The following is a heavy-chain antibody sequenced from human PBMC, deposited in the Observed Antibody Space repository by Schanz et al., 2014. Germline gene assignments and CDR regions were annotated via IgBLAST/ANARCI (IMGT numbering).Heavy chain of an antibody. CDR2: IKSKVDGGTT. CDR3: STDLTAVDYDAIGL. J-gene: IGHJ3*01. CDR1: GFTFSRFG. Sequence: VQLVESGGDVVQPGRSLRLSCATSGFTFSRFGMHWVRQAPGKGLEWVGRIKSKVDGGTTDNAAPVQGRFTISRDDSKNTLHLQMNSLKTEDTAVYYCSTDLTAVDYDAIGLWGQGTMVTVSS. D-gene: IGHD4-17*01. V-gene: IGHV3-15*01.